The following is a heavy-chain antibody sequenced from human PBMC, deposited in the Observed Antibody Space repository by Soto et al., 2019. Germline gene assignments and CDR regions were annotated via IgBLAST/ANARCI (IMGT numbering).Heavy chain of an antibody. CDR2: ISAYNGNT. CDR1: GYTFTSYG. Sequence: ASVKVSCKASGYTFTSYGISWVRQAPGQRLERMGWISAYNGNTNYAQKLQGRVTMTTDTSTSTAYKELRSLRSDDTAVYYCARANYYDSSGYPPFDPWGQGTLVTVSS. V-gene: IGHV1-18*01. CDR3: ARANYYDSSGYPPFDP. D-gene: IGHD3-22*01. J-gene: IGHJ5*02.